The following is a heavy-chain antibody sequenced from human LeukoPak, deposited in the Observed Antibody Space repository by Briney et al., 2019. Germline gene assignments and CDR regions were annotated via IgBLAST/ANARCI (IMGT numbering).Heavy chain of an antibody. J-gene: IGHJ4*02. D-gene: IGHD3-22*01. Sequence: SETLSLTCAVYGGSFSGYYWSWIRQPPGKGLEWIGEINHRGSTNYNPSLKSRVTISVDTSKNQFSLKLSSVTAADTAVYYCARSMIAYFDYGGQGTLVTVSS. CDR3: ARSMIAYFDY. CDR1: GGSFSGYY. V-gene: IGHV4-34*01. CDR2: INHRGST.